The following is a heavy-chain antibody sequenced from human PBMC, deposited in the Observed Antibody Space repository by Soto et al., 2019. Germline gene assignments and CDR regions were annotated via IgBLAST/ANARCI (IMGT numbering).Heavy chain of an antibody. Sequence: SETLSLTCTVSGGSISSGGYYWSWIRQHPGKGLEWIGYISYSGSTYYNPSLRSRVTISVDTSKNHFSLKLSSVTAADTAVYYCTRDRVAQQLAYYYYGMDVWGQGTTVTVSS. D-gene: IGHD6-13*01. CDR1: GGSISSGGYY. V-gene: IGHV4-31*03. CDR3: TRDRVAQQLAYYYYGMDV. J-gene: IGHJ6*02. CDR2: ISYSGST.